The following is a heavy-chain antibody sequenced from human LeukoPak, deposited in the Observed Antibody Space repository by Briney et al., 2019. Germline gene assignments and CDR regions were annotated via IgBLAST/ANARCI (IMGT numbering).Heavy chain of an antibody. CDR1: GGSISSSSYY. D-gene: IGHD6-19*01. J-gene: IGHJ4*02. CDR3: ARRIRGIAVAGTIDY. V-gene: IGHV4-39*01. Sequence: SETLSLTCTVSGGSISSSSYYWGWIRQPPGKGPEWIGSIYYSGSTYYNPSLKSRVTISVDTSKNQFSLKLSSVTAADTAVYYCARRIRGIAVAGTIDYWGQGTLVTVSS. CDR2: IYYSGST.